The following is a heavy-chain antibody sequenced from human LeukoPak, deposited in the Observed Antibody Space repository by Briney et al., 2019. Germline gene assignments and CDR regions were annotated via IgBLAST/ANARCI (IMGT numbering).Heavy chain of an antibody. J-gene: IGHJ5*02. Sequence: ASVKVSCKASGYTFTSYYMHWVRQAPGQGLEWMGIINPSGGSTSYAQKFQGRVTMTRDTSTSTVYMELSSLRSEDTAVYYCARLANYQEAYGDYDRPYWSDPWGQGTLVTVSS. CDR1: GYTFTSYY. V-gene: IGHV1-46*01. D-gene: IGHD4-17*01. CDR3: ARLANYQEAYGDYDRPYWSDP. CDR2: INPSGGST.